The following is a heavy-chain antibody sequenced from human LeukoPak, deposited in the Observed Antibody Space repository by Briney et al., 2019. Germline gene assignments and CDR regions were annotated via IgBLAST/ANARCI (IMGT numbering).Heavy chain of an antibody. CDR1: GFTFSSYG. V-gene: IGHV3-30*02. CDR2: IRYDGSNK. D-gene: IGHD6-19*01. CDR3: AKDRPLAPYSSGRYGGYYFDY. Sequence: GGSLRLSCAASGFTFSSYGMHWVRQAPGKGLEWVAFIRYDGSNKYYADSVKGRFTISRDNSKNTLYLQMNSLRAEDTAVYYCAKDRPLAPYSSGRYGGYYFDYWGQGTLVTVSS. J-gene: IGHJ4*02.